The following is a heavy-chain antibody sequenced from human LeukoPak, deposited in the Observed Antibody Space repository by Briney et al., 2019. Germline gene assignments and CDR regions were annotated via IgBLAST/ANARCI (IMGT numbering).Heavy chain of an antibody. CDR1: GGSFSGYY. Sequence: SETLSLTCAVYGGSFSGYYWSWIRQPPGKGLEWIGEINHSGSTNYNPSLKSRVTISVDTSKNQFSLKLSSVTAADTAVYYCARGARPVYVRFLEWPRGYFDYWGQGTLVTVSS. D-gene: IGHD3-3*01. J-gene: IGHJ4*02. CDR3: ARGARPVYVRFLEWPRGYFDY. CDR2: INHSGST. V-gene: IGHV4-34*01.